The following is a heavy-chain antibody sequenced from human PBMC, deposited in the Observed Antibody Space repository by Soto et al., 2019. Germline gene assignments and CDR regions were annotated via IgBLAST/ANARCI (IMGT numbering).Heavy chain of an antibody. V-gene: IGHV4-59*01. CDR3: ARGGPNWDYFWYFDL. CDR2: IHYTGSS. D-gene: IGHD1-7*01. Sequence: SETLSLTCTVSVDSITKYHWSWIRQAPGKGLEWLGCIHYTGSSKYNPSLKSRVTMSVDTSKSQFSLGLTAVTAADTAVYYCARGGPNWDYFWYFDLWGRGTLVTVSS. J-gene: IGHJ2*01. CDR1: VDSITKYH.